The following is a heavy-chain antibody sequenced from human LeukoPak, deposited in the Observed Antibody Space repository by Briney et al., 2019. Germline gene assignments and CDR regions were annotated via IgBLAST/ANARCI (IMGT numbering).Heavy chain of an antibody. Sequence: ASVKVSCKASGYTFTSYGISWVRQAPGQGLEWMGWISAYNGNTNYAQKLRGRVTMTTDTSTSTAYMELRSLRSDDTAVYYCARDPGGSYRENWFDPWGQGTLVTVSS. V-gene: IGHV1-18*04. CDR3: ARDPGGSYRENWFDP. CDR1: GYTFTSYG. J-gene: IGHJ5*02. D-gene: IGHD3-16*02. CDR2: ISAYNGNT.